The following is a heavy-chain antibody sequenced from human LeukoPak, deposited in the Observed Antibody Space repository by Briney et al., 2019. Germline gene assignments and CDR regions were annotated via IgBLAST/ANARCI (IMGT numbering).Heavy chain of an antibody. CDR1: GFTFSSYS. D-gene: IGHD3-9*01. CDR3: ASSYYDILTGYYRPGLFDY. CDR2: ISSSSYI. V-gene: IGHV3-21*01. J-gene: IGHJ4*02. Sequence: SGGSLRLSCAASGFTFSSYSMTWVRQAPGKGLEWVSSISSSSYIYYADSVKGRFTISRDNAKNSLYLQMNSLRAEDTAVYYCASSYYDILTGYYRPGLFDYWGQGTLVTVSS.